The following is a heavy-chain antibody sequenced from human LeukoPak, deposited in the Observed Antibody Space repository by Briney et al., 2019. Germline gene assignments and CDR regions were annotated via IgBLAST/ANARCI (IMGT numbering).Heavy chain of an antibody. V-gene: IGHV3-23*01. J-gene: IGHJ4*02. Sequence: GGSLRLPCTGSGFIFSRYAVSWVRQAPGKGLEWVSAISKNTVDTYYADSVKGRLTISRDSSKNTVYLQMNSLRAEDTAVYYCVRDMEPLRYFDTWGQGTLVTVSS. D-gene: IGHD3-9*01. CDR2: ISKNTVDT. CDR3: VRDMEPLRYFDT. CDR1: GFIFSRYA.